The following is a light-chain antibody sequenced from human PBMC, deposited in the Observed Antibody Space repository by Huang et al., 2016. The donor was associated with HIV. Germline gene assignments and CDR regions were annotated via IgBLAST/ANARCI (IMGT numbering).Light chain of an antibody. V-gene: IGKV3-15*01. CDR3: QQHYYSPYT. CDR1: QSVSSN. Sequence: ETVMTQSPDTLSVSPGERVTLSCRASQSVSSNLAWYRQKAGLPPSLLIYDASTRDTGGQDRFRGSGSETEFTLTISSLQSEDFAVYFCQQHYYSPYTFGQGTRLEIK. J-gene: IGKJ2*01. CDR2: DAS.